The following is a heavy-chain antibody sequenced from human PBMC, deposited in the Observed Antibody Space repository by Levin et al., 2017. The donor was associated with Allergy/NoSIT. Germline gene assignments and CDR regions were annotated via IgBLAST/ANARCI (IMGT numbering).Heavy chain of an antibody. Sequence: GGSLRLSCAASGFTFSSYSMNWVRQAPGKGLEWVSSISSSSSYIYYADSVKGRFTISRDNAKNSLYLQMNSLRAEDTAVYYCASQYSSGWYWDGMDVWGQGTTVTVSS. CDR3: ASQYSSGWYWDGMDV. J-gene: IGHJ6*02. D-gene: IGHD6-19*01. V-gene: IGHV3-21*01. CDR1: GFTFSSYS. CDR2: ISSSSSYI.